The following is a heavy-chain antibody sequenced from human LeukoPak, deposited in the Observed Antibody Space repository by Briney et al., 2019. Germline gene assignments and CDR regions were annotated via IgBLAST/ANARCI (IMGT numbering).Heavy chain of an antibody. CDR3: AATYYGSGSYVFDY. Sequence: QPGGSLRLSCAASEFSFSTYWMSWVRQAPGKGLEWVANIKQDESEKYYVDSVKGRFTISRDNAKNSLYLQMNSLRAEDTAVYYCAATYYGSGSYVFDYWGQGTLVTVSS. D-gene: IGHD3-10*01. J-gene: IGHJ4*02. CDR1: EFSFSTYW. V-gene: IGHV3-7*03. CDR2: IKQDESEK.